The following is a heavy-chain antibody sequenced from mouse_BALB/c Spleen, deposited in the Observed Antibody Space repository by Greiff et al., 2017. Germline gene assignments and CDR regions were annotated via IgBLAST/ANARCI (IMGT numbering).Heavy chain of an antibody. J-gene: IGHJ4*01. CDR3: ARRGILYAMDY. Sequence: QVQLKESGAELMKPGASVKISCKATGYTFSSYWIEWVKQRPGHGLEWIGEILPGSGSTNYNEKFKGKATFTADTSSNTAYMQLSSLTSEDSAVYYCARRGILYAMDYWGQGTSVTVSS. V-gene: IGHV1-9*01. CDR1: GYTFSSYW. CDR2: ILPGSGST.